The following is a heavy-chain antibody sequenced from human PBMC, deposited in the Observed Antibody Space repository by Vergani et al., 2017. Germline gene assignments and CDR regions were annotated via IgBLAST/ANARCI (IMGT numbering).Heavy chain of an antibody. V-gene: IGHV3-43*02. Sequence: EVQLVESGGGVVQPGGSLRLSCAASGFTFDDYAMHWVRHAPGKGLEWVSVISGDGGSTYYADSVKGRFTISRDNSKNSLYLQMNSLRTEDTALYYCAKDADPGYCSGGGCYPYYFDYWGQGTLVTVSS. CDR1: GFTFDDYA. J-gene: IGHJ4*02. CDR3: AKDADPGYCSGGGCYPYYFDY. D-gene: IGHD2-15*01. CDR2: ISGDGGST.